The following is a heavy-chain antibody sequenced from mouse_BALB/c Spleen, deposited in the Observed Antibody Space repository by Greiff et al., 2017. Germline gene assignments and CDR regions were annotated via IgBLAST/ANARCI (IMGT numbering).Heavy chain of an antibody. V-gene: IGHV1-15*01. CDR3: TRAYYGSRGSGAMDY. J-gene: IGHJ4*01. D-gene: IGHD1-1*01. CDR1: GYTFTDYE. CDR2: IDPETGGT. Sequence: QVQLKQSGAELVRPGASVTLSCKASGYTFTDYEMHWVKQTPVHGLEWIGAIDPETGGTAYNQKFKGKATLTADKSSSTAYMELRSLTSEDSAVYYCTRAYYGSRGSGAMDYWGQGTSVTVSS.